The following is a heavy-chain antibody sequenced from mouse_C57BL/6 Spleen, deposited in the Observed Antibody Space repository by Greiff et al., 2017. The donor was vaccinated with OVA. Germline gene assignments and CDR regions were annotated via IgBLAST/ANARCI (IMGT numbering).Heavy chain of an antibody. V-gene: IGHV2-9-1*01. Sequence: VKLMESGPGLVAPSQSLSITCTVSGFSLTSYAISWVRQPPGKGLEWLGVIWTGGGTNYNSALKSRLSISKDNSKSQVFLKMNSLQTDDTARYYCARIDYDYDGYFDYWGQGTTLTVSS. CDR2: IWTGGGT. CDR3: ARIDYDYDGYFDY. CDR1: GFSLTSYA. D-gene: IGHD2-4*01. J-gene: IGHJ2*01.